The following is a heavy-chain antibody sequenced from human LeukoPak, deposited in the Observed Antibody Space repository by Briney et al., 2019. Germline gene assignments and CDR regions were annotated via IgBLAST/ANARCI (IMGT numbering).Heavy chain of an antibody. Sequence: GESLKISGQGSGYTFITYGTSGVRQMPGKGLEWMGIIHPVDSTTRYSPSFQGQVTISADKSISTAYLQWSSLQASDTAIYDCPRWRSHCDSHACYQPFYYWGQGTPVTVSS. CDR2: IHPVDSTT. V-gene: IGHV5-51*01. CDR1: GYTFITYG. D-gene: IGHD2/OR15-2a*01. J-gene: IGHJ4*01. CDR3: PRWRSHCDSHACYQPFYY.